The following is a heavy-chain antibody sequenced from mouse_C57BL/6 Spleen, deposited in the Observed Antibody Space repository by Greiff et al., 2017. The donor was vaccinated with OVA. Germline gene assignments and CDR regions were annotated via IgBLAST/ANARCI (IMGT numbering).Heavy chain of an antibody. CDR2: ISSGGDYI. J-gene: IGHJ4*01. V-gene: IGHV5-9-1*02. Sequence: EVKLVESGEGLVKPGGSLKLSCAASGFTFSSYAMSWVRQTPEKRLEWVAYISSGGDYIYYADTVKGRFTISRDNARNTLYLQMSSLKSEDTAMYYCTRDPYDYGSDYYAMDYWGQGTSVTFAS. D-gene: IGHD1-1*01. CDR1: GFTFSSYA. CDR3: TRDPYDYGSDYYAMDY.